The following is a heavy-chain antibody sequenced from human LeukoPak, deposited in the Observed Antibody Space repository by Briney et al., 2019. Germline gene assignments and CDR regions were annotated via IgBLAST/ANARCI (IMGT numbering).Heavy chain of an antibody. Sequence: GGSLRLSCAASGFIFSSYAMSWVRQAPGKGLEWVSAISNTGGSTYYADSVKGRFTISRDDSKNTQYLQMNNLRAEDTAIYYCAKDLTTVVTSRFDDWGQGTLVTVSS. CDR3: AKDLTTVVTSRFDD. CDR2: ISNTGGST. D-gene: IGHD4-23*01. CDR1: GFIFSSYA. V-gene: IGHV3-23*01. J-gene: IGHJ4*02.